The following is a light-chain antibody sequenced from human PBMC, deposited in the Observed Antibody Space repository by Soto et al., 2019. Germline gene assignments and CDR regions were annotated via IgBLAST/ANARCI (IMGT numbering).Light chain of an antibody. J-gene: IGKJ4*01. V-gene: IGKV3-20*01. CDR1: QCVNRYY. CDR3: QQYSSSPLT. Sequence: ENVLTQSPGTLSLSPGERATLSCRASQCVNRYYLAWYQQKPGQAPRLLIYGASTRATGIPDRFSGSGSGTDFTLTISRLEPEDFAVYYCQQYSSSPLTFGGGTKVDIK. CDR2: GAS.